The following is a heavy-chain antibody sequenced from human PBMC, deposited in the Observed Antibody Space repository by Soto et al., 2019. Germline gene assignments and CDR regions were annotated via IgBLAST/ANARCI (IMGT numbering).Heavy chain of an antibody. CDR3: AHMERSAIFGQGPFDY. J-gene: IGHJ4*02. V-gene: IGHV4-34*01. CDR1: GESLSGSY. CDR2: INHSGST. D-gene: IGHD3-3*01. Sequence: SETLSLTCAVFGESLSGSYWSWIRQAPGKGLEWIGEINHSGSTNYNSSLKSRVTISVDSSENQLSLKLRSVTAADTAVYYCAHMERSAIFGQGPFDYWGQGTLVTVSS.